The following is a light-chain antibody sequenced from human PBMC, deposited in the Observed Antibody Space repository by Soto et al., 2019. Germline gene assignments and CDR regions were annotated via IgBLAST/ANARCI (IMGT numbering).Light chain of an antibody. V-gene: IGKV3-11*01. CDR1: QTVSSS. J-gene: IGKJ1*01. CDR2: EAS. CDR3: QQFGNSPWT. Sequence: EIVLTQSPATLSLSPVQRATLSCRASQTVSSSLAWYQQKPGQAPRLLIYEASNRATGIPARFSGSGSGADFTLTISSLEPEDFAVYFCQQFGNSPWTFGQGTTVDIK.